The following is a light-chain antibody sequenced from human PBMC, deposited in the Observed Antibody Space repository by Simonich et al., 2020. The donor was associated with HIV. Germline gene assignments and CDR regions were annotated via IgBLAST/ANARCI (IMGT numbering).Light chain of an antibody. CDR1: QSVSSS. Sequence: EVVMTQSPATLSLSPGDRATLSCWANQSVSSSLAWYQQKPGQAPRLLIYGASTRAIGIPARFSGSGSGTEFTLTINSMQSEDFAVYYCQHYYNWPPITFGQGTRLDIK. V-gene: IGKV3-15*01. CDR3: QHYYNWPPIT. J-gene: IGKJ5*01. CDR2: GAS.